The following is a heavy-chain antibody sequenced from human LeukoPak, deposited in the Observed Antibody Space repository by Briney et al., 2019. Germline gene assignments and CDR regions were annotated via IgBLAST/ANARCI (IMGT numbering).Heavy chain of an antibody. V-gene: IGHV1-3*01. CDR1: GYTFTSYA. Sequence: ASVKVSCKASGYTFTSYAMHWVRQAPGQRLEWMGWINAGNGNTKYSQKFQGRVTITRDTSASTAYMELSSLRSEDTAVYYCARGLKQFGGWFDYWGQGTLVTVSS. J-gene: IGHJ4*02. CDR3: ARGLKQFGGWFDY. CDR2: INAGNGNT. D-gene: IGHD6-19*01.